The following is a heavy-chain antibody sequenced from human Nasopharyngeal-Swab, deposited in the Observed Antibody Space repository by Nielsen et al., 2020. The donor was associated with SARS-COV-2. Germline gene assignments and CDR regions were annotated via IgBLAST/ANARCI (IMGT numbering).Heavy chain of an antibody. CDR2: INPSGGST. CDR1: GYTFTSYY. D-gene: IGHD6-19*01. CDR3: ARAPDIAVADDWFDP. V-gene: IGHV1-46*01. J-gene: IGHJ5*02. Sequence: ASVKVSCKASGYTFTSYYMHWVRQAPGQGLEWMGIINPSGGSTSYAQKFQGSVTMTRDTSTSTVYMELSSLRSEDTAVCYCARAPDIAVADDWFDPWGQGTLVTVSS.